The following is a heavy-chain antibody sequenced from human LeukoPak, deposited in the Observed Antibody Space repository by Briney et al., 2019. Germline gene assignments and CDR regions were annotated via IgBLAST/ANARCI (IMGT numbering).Heavy chain of an antibody. J-gene: IGHJ4*02. CDR1: GASITSNDYY. CDR2: IYYSGGA. Sequence: PSETLSLTCSVSGASITSNDYYWGWIRQSPGKGPEWIGSIYYSGGAFYSPSLKSRLSLSVDESKDQISLNLRSVTAADTAVYYCASRGYDSGSSPVYFEYWGQGTLVTVSS. CDR3: ASRGYDSGSSPVYFEY. V-gene: IGHV4-39*01. D-gene: IGHD3-10*01.